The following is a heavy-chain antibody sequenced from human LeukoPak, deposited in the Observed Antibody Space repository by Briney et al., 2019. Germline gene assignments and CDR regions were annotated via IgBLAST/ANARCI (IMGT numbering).Heavy chain of an antibody. Sequence: SETLSLTCTVSGDSISSSSYYWSWIRQPPGKGLEWIGYIYYSGSTNYNPSLKSRVTISVDTSKNQFSLKLSSVTAADTAVYYCARWSIAALAFDYWGQGTLVTVSS. CDR3: ARWSIAALAFDY. V-gene: IGHV4-61*01. J-gene: IGHJ4*02. CDR2: IYYSGST. D-gene: IGHD6-6*01. CDR1: GDSISSSSYY.